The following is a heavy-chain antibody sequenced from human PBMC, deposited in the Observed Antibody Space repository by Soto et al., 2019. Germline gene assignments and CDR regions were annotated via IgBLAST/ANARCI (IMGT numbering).Heavy chain of an antibody. CDR3: ARDKGSSSWHSFDY. CDR2: ISDSSGTI. J-gene: IGHJ4*02. V-gene: IGHV3-48*01. CDR1: GFTFSSYN. Sequence: EVQLVESGGGLVQPGGSLRLSCAASGFTFSSYNMNWVRQAPGKGLEWVSYISDSSGTIKYADSVKGRFTTSRDNAENSQFLQMNSLRAEDTAVYYWARDKGSSSWHSFDYWGQGTLVTVSS. D-gene: IGHD2-2*01.